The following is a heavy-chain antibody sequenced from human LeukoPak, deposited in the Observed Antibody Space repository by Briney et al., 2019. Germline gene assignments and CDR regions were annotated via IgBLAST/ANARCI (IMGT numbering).Heavy chain of an antibody. V-gene: IGHV3-23*01. CDR3: ARYDSGSYNY. D-gene: IGHD3-10*01. Sequence: SGGSLRLSCAASGFTFSSYAMSWVRQAPGKGLEWVSAISGSGGSTYYADSVKGRFTISRDNAKNSLYLQMNSLRAEDTAVYYCARYDSGSYNYWGQGTLVTVSS. J-gene: IGHJ4*02. CDR2: ISGSGGST. CDR1: GFTFSSYA.